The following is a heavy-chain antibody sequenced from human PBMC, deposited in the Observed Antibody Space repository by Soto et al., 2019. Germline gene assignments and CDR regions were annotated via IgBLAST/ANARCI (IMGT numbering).Heavy chain of an antibody. D-gene: IGHD3-22*01. CDR2: INHSGRV. Sequence: PSETLSLTCTVYGGSFSGHSWTWIRQSPGKGLEGIGDINHSGRVNYSPSLKSRVTISLDTSKNQFSLTLSAVTAADTAMYYCLTRAYDTNGYYRFDPWCQGTLVTVSS. V-gene: IGHV4-34*01. CDR1: GGSFSGHS. J-gene: IGHJ5*01. CDR3: LTRAYDTNGYYRFDP.